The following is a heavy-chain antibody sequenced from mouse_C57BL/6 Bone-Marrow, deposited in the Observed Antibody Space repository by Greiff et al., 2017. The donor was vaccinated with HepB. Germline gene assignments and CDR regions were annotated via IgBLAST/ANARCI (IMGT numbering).Heavy chain of an antibody. J-gene: IGHJ2*01. CDR1: GFTFSSYG. Sequence: DVQLVESGGDLVKPGGSLKLSCAASGFTFSSYGMSWVRQTPDKRLEWVATISSGGSYTYYPDSVKGRFTISRDNAKNTLYLQMSSLKSEDTAMYYCARHETTVGDYWGQGTTLTVSS. CDR3: ARHETTVGDY. D-gene: IGHD1-1*01. V-gene: IGHV5-6*01. CDR2: ISSGGSYT.